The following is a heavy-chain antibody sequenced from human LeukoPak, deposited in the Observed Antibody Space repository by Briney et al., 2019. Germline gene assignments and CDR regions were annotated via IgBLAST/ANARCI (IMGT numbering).Heavy chain of an antibody. CDR3: AREGDSSGWDTFDY. V-gene: IGHV3-33*08. J-gene: IGHJ4*02. D-gene: IGHD6-19*01. CDR1: GFTFSSYD. CDR2: IWYDGSNK. Sequence: GGSLRLSSAASGFTFSSYDMHWVRQAPGKGLEWVAVIWYDGSNKYYADSVKGRFTISRDNSKNTLYLQMNSLRAEDTAVYYCAREGDSSGWDTFDYWGQGTLVTVSS.